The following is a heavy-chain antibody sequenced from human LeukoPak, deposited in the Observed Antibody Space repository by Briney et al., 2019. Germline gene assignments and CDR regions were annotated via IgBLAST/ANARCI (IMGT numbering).Heavy chain of an antibody. J-gene: IGHJ4*02. CDR2: ISYSGST. CDR3: ARGDSSSPCYIDY. Sequence: SETLSLTCTVSGGSISSYYWSWIRQPPGKGLEWIGYISYSGSTNYNPSLKSRVTISVDTSKNQFSLKLSSVIAADTAVYYCARGDSSSPCYIDYWGQGILVTVSS. V-gene: IGHV4-59*01. D-gene: IGHD6-6*01. CDR1: GGSISSYY.